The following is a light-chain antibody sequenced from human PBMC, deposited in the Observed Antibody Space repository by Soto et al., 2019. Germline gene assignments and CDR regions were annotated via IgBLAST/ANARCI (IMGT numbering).Light chain of an antibody. J-gene: IGKJ1*01. CDR3: QQYSTWLWT. CDR1: QSVDSK. V-gene: IGKV3-15*01. Sequence: EIAXXXXPXXLSVSPGERATLSCRASQSVDSKLAWYQQKPGQGPRLLIYGASNRATGIPARFSGSGSGTEFTLTISSLQSEDFAVYYCQQYSTWLWTFGQGTKVEIK. CDR2: GAS.